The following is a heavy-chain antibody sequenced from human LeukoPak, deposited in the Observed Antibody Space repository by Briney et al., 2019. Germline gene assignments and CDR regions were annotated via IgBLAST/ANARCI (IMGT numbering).Heavy chain of an antibody. CDR2: IYYSGST. J-gene: IGHJ5*02. V-gene: IGHV4-59*01. CDR3: ARVWNSSGWYVDWFDP. D-gene: IGHD6-19*01. CDR1: GGSISSYY. Sequence: PSETLSLTCTVSGGSISSYYWSWIRQPSGKGLEWIGYIYYSGSTNYNPSLKSRVTISVDTSKNQFSLKLSSVTAADTAVYYCARVWNSSGWYVDWFDPSGQGTLVTVSS.